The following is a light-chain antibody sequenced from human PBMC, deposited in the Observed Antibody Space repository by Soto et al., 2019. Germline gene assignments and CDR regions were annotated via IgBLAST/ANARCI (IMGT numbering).Light chain of an antibody. CDR3: QQYDRSPTK. Sequence: EIVLTQSPGTLSLSPGERATLSCRASQSVSSSYLAWYQQKPGQAPRLLIYRTSNRATGIPDRFSGSGSGTDFILTIIRLEPEDFAVYWCQQYDRSPTKFEQGAKADIK. CDR1: QSVSSSY. J-gene: IGKJ1*01. CDR2: RTS. V-gene: IGKV3-20*01.